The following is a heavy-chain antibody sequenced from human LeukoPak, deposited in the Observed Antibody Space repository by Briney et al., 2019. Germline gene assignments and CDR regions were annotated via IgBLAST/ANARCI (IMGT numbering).Heavy chain of an antibody. CDR1: GFTFSSYG. D-gene: IGHD6-13*01. V-gene: IGHV3-30*02. J-gene: IGHJ4*02. CDR3: AKIGPYSSSWYDY. CDR2: IRYDGSNK. Sequence: GGSLRLSCAASGFTFSSYGMHWVRQAPGKGLEWVAFIRYDGSNKYYADSVKGRFTISRDNSKNTLYLQMNSLRAEDTAVYYCAKIGPYSSSWYDYWGQGTLVTVSS.